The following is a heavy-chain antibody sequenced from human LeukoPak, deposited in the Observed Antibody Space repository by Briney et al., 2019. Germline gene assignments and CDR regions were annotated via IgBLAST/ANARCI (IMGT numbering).Heavy chain of an antibody. CDR1: GYAFTSFD. CDR3: ARDLYSDSSGFDHSSFDY. CDR2: TDPNTGNA. D-gene: IGHD3-22*01. J-gene: IGHJ4*02. Sequence: GASVKVSCKASGYAFTSFDINWMRQAPGQGLEWMGRTDPNTGNAAYPQKFQDRVTFTRDTSESTAYMELSGLNSEDTALYYCARDLYSDSSGFDHSSFDYWGQGTLVTVSS. V-gene: IGHV1-8*01.